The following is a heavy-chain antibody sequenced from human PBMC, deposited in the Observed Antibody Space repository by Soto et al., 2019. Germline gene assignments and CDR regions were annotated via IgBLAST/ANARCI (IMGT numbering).Heavy chain of an antibody. D-gene: IGHD6-13*01. V-gene: IGHV3-48*03. CDR1: GFTFSSYE. CDR2: ISSSGSTI. CDR3: ASTSSSSESGYSSSWYPLEPFDI. Sequence: GGSLRLSCAASGFTFSSYEMNWVRQAPGKGLEWVPYISSSGSTIYYADSVKGRFTISRDNAKNSLYLQMNSLRAEDTAVYYCASTSSSSESGYSSSWYPLEPFDIWGQGTMVTVS. J-gene: IGHJ3*02.